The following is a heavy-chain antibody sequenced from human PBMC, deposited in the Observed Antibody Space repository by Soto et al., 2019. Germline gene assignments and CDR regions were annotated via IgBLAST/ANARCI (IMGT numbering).Heavy chain of an antibody. D-gene: IGHD3-10*01. CDR2: ISSSSSYI. V-gene: IGHV3-21*01. Sequence: EVQLVESGGGLVKPGGSLRLSCAASGFTFSSYSMNWVRQAPGKGLEWVSSISSSSSYIYYADSVKGRFTISRDNAKNSRYLQMNSLRAEDTAVYYCARDSGHYYGSGSYYKVFDYWGQGTLVTVSS. J-gene: IGHJ4*02. CDR3: ARDSGHYYGSGSYYKVFDY. CDR1: GFTFSSYS.